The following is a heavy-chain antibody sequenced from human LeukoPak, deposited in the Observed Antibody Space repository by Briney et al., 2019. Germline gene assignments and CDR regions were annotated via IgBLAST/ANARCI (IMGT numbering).Heavy chain of an antibody. J-gene: IGHJ4*02. CDR2: IKQDESEK. CDR1: GFTFSNYW. CDR3: AKDERYSSGWYLDY. D-gene: IGHD6-19*01. Sequence: TGGSLRLSCAASGFTFSNYWMSWVRQAPGKGLEWVANIKQDESEKYYVDSVKGRFTISRDNAKNSLYLQMNSLRAEDTAVYFCAKDERYSSGWYLDYWGQGTLVTVSS. V-gene: IGHV3-7*01.